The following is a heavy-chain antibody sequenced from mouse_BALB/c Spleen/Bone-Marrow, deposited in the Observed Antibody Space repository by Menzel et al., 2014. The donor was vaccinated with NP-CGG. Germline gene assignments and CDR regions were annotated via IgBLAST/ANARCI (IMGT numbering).Heavy chain of an antibody. CDR3: ASGDVYFAY. J-gene: IGHJ3*01. Sequence: EVMLVESGGGLVKPGGSLKLSCAASGFTFSSYAMSWVRQSPDKRLEWVADISSGGSYTYYPDTETGRFTISRDNVKNTLYLEMSSLRSEDTAMYYCASGDVYFAYWGQGTLVTVSA. CDR2: ISSGGSYT. CDR1: GFTFSSYA. V-gene: IGHV5-9-4*01.